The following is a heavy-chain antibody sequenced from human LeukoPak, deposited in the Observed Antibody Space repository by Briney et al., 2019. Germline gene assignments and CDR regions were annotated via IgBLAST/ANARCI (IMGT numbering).Heavy chain of an antibody. V-gene: IGHV3-20*04. D-gene: IGHD2-15*01. Sequence: GGSLRLSCAGSGFTFDEHGMSWVRQAPGKGLEWVSGINWNGGSTGYGDSVKGRFTISRDNAKKSLFPQMNSLRAEDTALYYCAGGDRNGWYFDLWGRGTLVTVSS. CDR1: GFTFDEHG. J-gene: IGHJ2*01. CDR3: AGGDRNGWYFDL. CDR2: INWNGGST.